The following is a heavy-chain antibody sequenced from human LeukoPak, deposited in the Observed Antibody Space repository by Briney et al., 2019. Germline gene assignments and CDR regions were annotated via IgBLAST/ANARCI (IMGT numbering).Heavy chain of an antibody. V-gene: IGHV3-23*01. CDR3: AKGRAATVTSDY. D-gene: IGHD4-17*01. Sequence: GSLELSLSGSGIHFKSFSIDLGRPGPGEGPGWVSGISGSGGSTYYADSLKGRFTISRDNSKNTLYLQMNSLRAEDTAVYYRAKGRAATVTSDYWGQGTLVTVSS. J-gene: IGHJ4*02. CDR1: IHFKSFS. CDR2: ISGSGGST.